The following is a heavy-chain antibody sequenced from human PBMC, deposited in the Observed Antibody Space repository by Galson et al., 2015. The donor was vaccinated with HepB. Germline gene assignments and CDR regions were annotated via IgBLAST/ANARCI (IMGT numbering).Heavy chain of an antibody. D-gene: IGHD3-22*01. CDR1: GYSFTNCW. Sequence: QSGAEVKKPGESLKISCKGSGYSFTNCWIGWVRQMPGKGLEWMGIIYPGDSDTKYSPSFQGHVTISADKSITTAYLQWSSLKASDTAMYYCARRQWELLPDGAFDIWDQGTMVTVSS. J-gene: IGHJ3*02. V-gene: IGHV5-51*01. CDR2: IYPGDSDT. CDR3: ARRQWELLPDGAFDI.